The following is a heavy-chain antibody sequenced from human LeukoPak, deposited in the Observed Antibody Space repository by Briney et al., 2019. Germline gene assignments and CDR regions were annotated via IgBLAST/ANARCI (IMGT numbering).Heavy chain of an antibody. Sequence: PSETLSLTCTVSGGSISSYYWSWIRQPPGKGLEWIGYIYYSGSTNYNPSPKSRVTISVDTSKNQFSLKLSSVTAADTAVYYCARAGFDSTGYYDYWGQGTLVTVSS. V-gene: IGHV4-59*01. CDR2: IYYSGST. J-gene: IGHJ4*02. D-gene: IGHD3-22*01. CDR3: ARAGFDSTGYYDY. CDR1: GGSISSYY.